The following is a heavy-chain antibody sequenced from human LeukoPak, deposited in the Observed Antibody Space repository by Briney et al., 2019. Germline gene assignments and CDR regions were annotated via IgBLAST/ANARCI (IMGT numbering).Heavy chain of an antibody. D-gene: IGHD6-13*01. CDR1: GGSFSGYY. CDR2: INHSGST. Sequence: KPSETLSLTCAVYGGSFSGYYWSWIRQPPGKGLEWIGEINHSGSTNYNPSLKSRVTISADTSKNQFSLKLSSVTAADTAVYYCARTGGSSWYYYYGMDVWGQGTTVTVSS. V-gene: IGHV4-34*01. CDR3: ARTGGSSWYYYYGMDV. J-gene: IGHJ6*02.